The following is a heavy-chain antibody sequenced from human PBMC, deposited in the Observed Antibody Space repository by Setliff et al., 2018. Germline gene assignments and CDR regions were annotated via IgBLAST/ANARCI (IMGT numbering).Heavy chain of an antibody. CDR1: GGTFSSYA. D-gene: IGHD5-18*01. CDR3: ARAPLESGYNYGQGHYFDY. J-gene: IGHJ4*02. CDR2: IIPIFGTA. V-gene: IGHV1-69*05. Sequence: SVKVSCKASGGTFSSYAISWVRQAPGQGLEWMGGIIPIFGTANYAQKFQGRVTITTDESTSTAYMELSSLRSEDTAVYYCARAPLESGYNYGQGHYFDYWGQGTLVTVSS.